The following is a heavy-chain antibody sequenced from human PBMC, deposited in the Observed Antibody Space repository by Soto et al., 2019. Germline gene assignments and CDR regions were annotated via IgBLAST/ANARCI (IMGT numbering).Heavy chain of an antibody. D-gene: IGHD2-21*01. V-gene: IGHV3-21*01. J-gene: IGHJ4*02. CDR2: ISGSTTYI. Sequence: GGSLRLSCAASGFTFSSYCMNWVRQAPGKGLEWVSSISGSTTYIYYADSVKGRFTISRDNAKNSLYVQMNSLRVDDTAVYYCARGRENIPPYYLDYWGQGILVTVSS. CDR1: GFTFSSYC. CDR3: ARGRENIPPYYLDY.